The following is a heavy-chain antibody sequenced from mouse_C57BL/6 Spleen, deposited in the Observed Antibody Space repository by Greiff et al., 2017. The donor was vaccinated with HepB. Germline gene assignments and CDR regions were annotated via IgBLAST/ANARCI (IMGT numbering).Heavy chain of an antibody. CDR2: ISYDGSN. CDR1: GYSITSGYY. Sequence: VQLKQSGPGLVKPSQSLSLTCSVTGYSITSGYYWNWIRQFPGNKLEWMGYISYDGSNNYNPSLKNRISITRDTSKNQFFLKLNSVTTEDTATYYCARLTTVVAHWYFDVWGTGTTVTVSS. D-gene: IGHD1-1*01. V-gene: IGHV3-6*01. J-gene: IGHJ1*03. CDR3: ARLTTVVAHWYFDV.